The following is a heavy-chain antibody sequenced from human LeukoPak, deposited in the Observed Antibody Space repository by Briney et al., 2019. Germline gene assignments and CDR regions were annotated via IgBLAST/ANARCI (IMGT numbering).Heavy chain of an antibody. J-gene: IGHJ6*03. D-gene: IGHD2-2*01. V-gene: IGHV4-39*07. CDR3: ARDIVVVPATIPGYYYYYMDV. CDR1: GGSISSSSYY. Sequence: IPSETLSLTRTVSGGSISSSSYYWGWIRQPPGKGLEWIGSIYYSGSTYYNPSLKSRVTISVDTSKNQFSLKLSSVTAADTAVYYCARDIVVVPATIPGYYYYYMDVWGKGTTVTVSS. CDR2: IYYSGST.